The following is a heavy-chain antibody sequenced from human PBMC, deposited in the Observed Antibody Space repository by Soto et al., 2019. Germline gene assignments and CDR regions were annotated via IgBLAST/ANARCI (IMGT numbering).Heavy chain of an antibody. Sequence: GGTLSLSCAASGFTFSGYYMSWIRQAPGKGLEEISYISNDGDIIHYAASVKGSFTISRDNAARSVLLQTNSLRAEDTAVYSGHSMDVLGQGTTVTVSS. CDR2: ISNDGDII. D-gene: IGHD5-18*01. CDR3: HSMDV. V-gene: IGHV3-11*01. J-gene: IGHJ6*01. CDR1: GFTFSGYY.